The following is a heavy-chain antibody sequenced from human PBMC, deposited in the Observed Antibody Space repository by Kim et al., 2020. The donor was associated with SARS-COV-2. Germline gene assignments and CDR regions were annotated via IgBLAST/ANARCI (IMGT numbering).Heavy chain of an antibody. D-gene: IGHD2-15*01. CDR3: AKDLLSQAGFDP. J-gene: IGHJ5*02. Sequence: YNAESMTGRFTISRDNAKNTLFLQMNSLGAEDTAVYYCAKDLLSQAGFDPWGQRTLVTVSS. V-gene: IGHV3-23*01.